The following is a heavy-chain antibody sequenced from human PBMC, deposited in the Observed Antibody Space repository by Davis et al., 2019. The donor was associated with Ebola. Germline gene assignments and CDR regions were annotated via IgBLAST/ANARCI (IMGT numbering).Heavy chain of an antibody. V-gene: IGHV1-69*04. Sequence: AASVKVSCKASGGTFSRYAISWVRQAPGQGLEWMGRVIPILGIANYAQKFQGRVTITADKSTSTAYMELSSLRSEDTAVYYCASVNSGPFDYWGQGTLVTVSS. CDR3: ASVNSGPFDY. D-gene: IGHD2-8*02. CDR2: VIPILGIA. J-gene: IGHJ4*02. CDR1: GGTFSRYA.